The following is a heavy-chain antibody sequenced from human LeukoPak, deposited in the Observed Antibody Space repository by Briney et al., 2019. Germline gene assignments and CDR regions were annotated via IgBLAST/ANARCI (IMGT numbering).Heavy chain of an antibody. Sequence: SETLSLTCTVSGGSISSSSYYWGWIRQPPGKGLEWIGSIYYSGSTYYNPSLKSRVTISVDTSKNQFSLKLSSVTAADTAVYYCARGAHYDFWSGYLNWFDPWGQGTLVTVSS. CDR3: ARGAHYDFWSGYLNWFDP. CDR1: GGSISSSSYY. D-gene: IGHD3-3*01. CDR2: IYYSGST. V-gene: IGHV4-39*07. J-gene: IGHJ5*02.